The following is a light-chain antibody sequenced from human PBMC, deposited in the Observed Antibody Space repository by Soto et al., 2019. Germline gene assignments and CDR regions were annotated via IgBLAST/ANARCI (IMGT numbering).Light chain of an antibody. V-gene: IGKV3-15*01. CDR2: GAS. J-gene: IGKJ1*01. Sequence: EIVMTQSPATLPVSPGERATLSCRASQSVGSNLAWYQQKPGQAPRLLIYGASSRATGVPARFSGSGSGTEFTLTISSLQSEDFAIYYCQQYKVCFGTFGQGTKVDIQ. CDR3: QQYKVCFGT. CDR1: QSVGSN.